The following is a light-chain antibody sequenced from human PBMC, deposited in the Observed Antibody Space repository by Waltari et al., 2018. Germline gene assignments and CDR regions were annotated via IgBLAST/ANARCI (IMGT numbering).Light chain of an antibody. V-gene: IGLV1-47*01. Sequence: QSVLTPPPSASGTPGQRVTLSCSGSSSDIGSYPVYWYQQLPGTAPKLLIYRNNQRPSGVPDRFSGSKSGTSASLAISGLQSDDDADYYCASWDDSLSGWVFGGGTKLTVL. J-gene: IGLJ3*02. CDR1: SSDIGSYP. CDR3: ASWDDSLSGWV. CDR2: RNN.